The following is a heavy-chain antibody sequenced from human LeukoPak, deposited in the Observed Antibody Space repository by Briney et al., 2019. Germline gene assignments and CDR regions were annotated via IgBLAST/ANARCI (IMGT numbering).Heavy chain of an antibody. Sequence: GESLKISCKGSGYSFTSYWIGWVRQAPGQGLEWMGWISAYNGNTNYAQKLQGRVTMTTDTSTSTAYIELRSLRSDDTAVYYCARAFWDQLPWDWGQGTLVTVSS. D-gene: IGHD2-2*01. CDR1: GYSFTSYW. V-gene: IGHV1-18*04. CDR2: ISAYNGNT. J-gene: IGHJ4*02. CDR3: ARAFWDQLPWD.